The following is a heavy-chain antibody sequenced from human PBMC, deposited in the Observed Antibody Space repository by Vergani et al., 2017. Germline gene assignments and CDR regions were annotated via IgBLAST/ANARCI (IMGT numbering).Heavy chain of an antibody. Sequence: QLQLQESGPGLVKPSATLSLICSVSGAYIRSSNYYWGWIRQPPGKGLEWIASIYYSGSTYYNPSLKSRVTISVDTSKNQFSLKLSSVTAADTAVYFSARHSTVEWLVKLGWIDPWGQGILVTVSS. CDR1: GAYIRSSNYY. D-gene: IGHD6-19*01. CDR2: IYYSGST. J-gene: IGHJ5*02. V-gene: IGHV4-39*01. CDR3: ARHSTVEWLVKLGWIDP.